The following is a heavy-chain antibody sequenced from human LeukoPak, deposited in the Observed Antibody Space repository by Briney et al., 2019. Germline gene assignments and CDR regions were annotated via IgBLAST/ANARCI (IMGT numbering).Heavy chain of an antibody. V-gene: IGHV6-1*01. CDR1: GDSVSSNSAA. CDR3: ARVGSSSWYMAGWFDP. CDR2: TYYRSKWYN. Sequence: SQTLSLTFAISGDSVSSNSAAWNWIRQSPSRGLEWLGRTYYRSKWYNDYAVSVKSRITINPDTSKNQFSLQLNSVTPEDTAVYYCARVGSSSWYMAGWFDPWGQGTLVTVSS. D-gene: IGHD6-13*01. J-gene: IGHJ5*02.